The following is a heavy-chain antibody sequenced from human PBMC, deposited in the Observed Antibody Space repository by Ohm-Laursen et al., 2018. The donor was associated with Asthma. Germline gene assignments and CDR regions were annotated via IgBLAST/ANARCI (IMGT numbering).Heavy chain of an antibody. CDR2: INAGNGNT. CDR1: GHTFTSYA. J-gene: IGHJ4*02. V-gene: IGHV1-3*01. Sequence: ASVKVSCKASGHTFTSYAMHWVRQAPGQRLEWMGWINAGNGNTKYSQKFQGRVTITRDTSASTAYMELSSLRSEDTAVYYCANYDYDDSYFDYWGQGTLVTVSS. D-gene: IGHD4-17*01. CDR3: ANYDYDDSYFDY.